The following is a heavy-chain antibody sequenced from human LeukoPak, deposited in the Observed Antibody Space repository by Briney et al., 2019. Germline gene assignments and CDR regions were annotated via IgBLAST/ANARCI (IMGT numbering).Heavy chain of an antibody. J-gene: IGHJ4*02. CDR1: GYTATTYY. V-gene: IGHV1-46*01. CDR3: ATEALDDSDSYFEY. D-gene: IGHD3-10*01. Sequence: ASVKVSCKASGYTATTYYMHWVRQAPGQGLEWMGILNPSGGSSSYAQKFQGRATLTRATSTSTVYMELSSLRSEDTAVYYCATEALDDSDSYFEYWGQGTLVTVSS. CDR2: LNPSGGSS.